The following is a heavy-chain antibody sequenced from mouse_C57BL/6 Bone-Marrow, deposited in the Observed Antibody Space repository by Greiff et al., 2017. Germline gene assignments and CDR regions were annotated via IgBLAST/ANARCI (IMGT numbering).Heavy chain of an antibody. CDR2: IYPGSGST. CDR3: ARDWDDY. V-gene: IGHV1-55*01. J-gene: IGHJ2*01. Sequence: QVQLQQPGAELVKPGASVKMSCKASGYTFTSYWITWVKQRPGQGLEWIGDIYPGSGSTNYNEKFKSKATLTVDKSSSTAYMQLSSLTSEDSAVYYCARDWDDYWGQGTTLTVSS. CDR1: GYTFTSYW. D-gene: IGHD4-1*01.